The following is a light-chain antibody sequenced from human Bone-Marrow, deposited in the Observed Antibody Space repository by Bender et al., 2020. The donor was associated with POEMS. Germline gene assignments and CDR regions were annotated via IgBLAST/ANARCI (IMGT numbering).Light chain of an antibody. CDR3: QACDSSTAWV. CDR2: QDA. V-gene: IGLV3-1*01. CDR1: QLGDQY. Sequence: SYGLTQPPSVSVSPGHTANITCSGDQLGDQYASWYQLKPGQSPVLVIYQDAKRPSGIPERFSGSNSGNTATLTISGTQAMDEADYYCQACDSSTAWVFGGGTKLTVL. J-gene: IGLJ2*01.